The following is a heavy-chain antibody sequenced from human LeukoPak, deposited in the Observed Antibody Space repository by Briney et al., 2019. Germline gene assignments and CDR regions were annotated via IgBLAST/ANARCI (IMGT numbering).Heavy chain of an antibody. CDR1: GFTFSDYG. V-gene: IGHV3-30*18. J-gene: IGHJ3*02. CDR2: ISHDGSNK. Sequence: EGSLRLSCAASGFTFSDYGMHWVRQAPGKGLEWVSLISHDGSNKYYGDSVKGRLTISRDNSKNTLYLQMSTLRAEDTAVYYCAKDPGPKSTSLPGDIWGQGTMVTVSS. CDR3: AKDPGPKSTSLPGDI. D-gene: IGHD2-2*01.